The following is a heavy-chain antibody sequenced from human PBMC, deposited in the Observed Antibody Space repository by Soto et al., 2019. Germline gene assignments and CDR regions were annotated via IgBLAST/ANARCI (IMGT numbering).Heavy chain of an antibody. CDR3: AKDLGYSYGGFFDY. CDR1: GFIFSNYG. V-gene: IGHV3-30*18. Sequence: QVQLVESGGGVVHPERSLRLSCAASGFIFSNYGMHWVRHAPGKGLEWVAVGSSAGSSNYYADSVKGRFSISRDNSKNTVVLQMNSLRAEDTAVYYCAKDLGYSYGGFFDYWGQGTLVTVSS. CDR2: GSSAGSSN. J-gene: IGHJ4*02. D-gene: IGHD5-18*01.